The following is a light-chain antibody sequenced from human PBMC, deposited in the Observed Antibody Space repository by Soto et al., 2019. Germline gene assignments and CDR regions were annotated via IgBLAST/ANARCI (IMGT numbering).Light chain of an antibody. CDR3: ASWDDSLTGLYV. CDR1: SSNIGSGT. J-gene: IGLJ1*01. Sequence: QSVLTQPPSVSGTPGQRVTISCSGGSSNIGSGTVNWYQQLPGTAPKLLIYNNNQRPSGVPDRFSGSKSGTSDSLAISGLQSEDEADYYCASWDDSLTGLYVFGTGTKVTV. CDR2: NNN. V-gene: IGLV1-44*01.